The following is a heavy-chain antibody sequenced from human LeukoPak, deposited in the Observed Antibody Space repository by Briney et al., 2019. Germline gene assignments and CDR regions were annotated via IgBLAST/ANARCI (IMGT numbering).Heavy chain of an antibody. J-gene: IGHJ4*02. Sequence: SETLSLTCTVSGGSIRSTDYYWGWIRQPPGKGLEWIGNVYYTGSTQYNPSLKSRVTISVDTSKNQFSLKLTSVTAADTAVYYCARAIRVIAAVSTGYYFDYWGQGTLVTVSS. D-gene: IGHD2-15*01. V-gene: IGHV4-39*07. CDR1: GGSIRSTDYY. CDR3: ARAIRVIAAVSTGYYFDY. CDR2: VYYTGST.